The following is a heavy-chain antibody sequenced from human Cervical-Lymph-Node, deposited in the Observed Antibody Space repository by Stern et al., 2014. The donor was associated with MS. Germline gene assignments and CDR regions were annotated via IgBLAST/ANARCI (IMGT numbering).Heavy chain of an antibody. V-gene: IGHV3-11*01. CDR3: GREGVRGWGIDY. CDR2: ISSSGTTI. Sequence: QVQLVQSGGGLVKPGGSLRLSCAASGFTFSDYYMSWFRQAPGKGLEWVSYISSSGTTIFYADSVKGRFTISRDNAKNSLYLQMNSLRAEDTALYYCGREGVRGWGIDYWGQGTLVTVSS. CDR1: GFTFSDYY. J-gene: IGHJ4*02. D-gene: IGHD6-19*01.